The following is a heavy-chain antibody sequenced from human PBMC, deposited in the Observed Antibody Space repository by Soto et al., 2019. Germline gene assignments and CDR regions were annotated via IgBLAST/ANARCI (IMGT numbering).Heavy chain of an antibody. D-gene: IGHD3-22*01. CDR2: FDPEDGET. CDR1: GYTLTELS. Sequence: ASVKVSCKVSGYTLTELSMHWVRQAPGKGLEWMGGFDPEDGETIYAQKFQGRVTMTEDTSTDTAYMELSSLRSEDTAVYCCATDLFPDYYDSSGPRDYWGQGTLVTVSS. J-gene: IGHJ4*02. V-gene: IGHV1-24*01. CDR3: ATDLFPDYYDSSGPRDY.